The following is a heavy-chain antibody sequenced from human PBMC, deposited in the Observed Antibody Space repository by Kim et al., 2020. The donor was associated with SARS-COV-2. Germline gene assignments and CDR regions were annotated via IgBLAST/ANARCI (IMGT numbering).Heavy chain of an antibody. CDR3: AKEGCSATICYMNF. CDR2: ISNRADTT. D-gene: IGHD2-2*01. Sequence: GGSLRLSCAASGFTFSDYAMSWVRQAPGKGLEWVSVISNRADTTYYTDSVKGRFTISRDNSRNTLFLQMNSLRVEDTAIYYCAKEGCSATICYMNFWGQGILATVSA. J-gene: IGHJ4*02. CDR1: GFTFSDYA. V-gene: IGHV3-23*01.